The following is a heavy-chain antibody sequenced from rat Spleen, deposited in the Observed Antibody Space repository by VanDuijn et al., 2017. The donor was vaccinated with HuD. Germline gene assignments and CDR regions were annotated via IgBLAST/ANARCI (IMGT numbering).Heavy chain of an antibody. CDR3: ATPRGSPNWFAY. D-gene: IGHD3-8*01. CDR2: ISPSGVT. CDR1: GFTFSNFD. J-gene: IGHJ2*01. Sequence: EVQLVESGGGLVQPGRSLKLSCAASGFTFSNFDMAWVRQAPTKGLEWVTSISPSGVTYYRDSVKGRFTVSRENTERTLYLLVDRLRSEDTATYYCATPRGSPNWFAYWGQGVMVTVSS. V-gene: IGHV5-25*01.